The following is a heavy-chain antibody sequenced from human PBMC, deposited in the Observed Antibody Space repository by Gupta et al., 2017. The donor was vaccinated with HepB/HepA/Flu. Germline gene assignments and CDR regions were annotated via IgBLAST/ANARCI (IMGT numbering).Heavy chain of an antibody. V-gene: IGHV1-2*02. Sequence: QVQLLQSGADLKKPVASVKVSCKASGYTFSGYYLPWVRQAPGQGLEWRGWINPNRGYTNDSPKFQGRVNKTRDTSINTVYMELSSLRSDDTAVYYCARDIVVPTAIQELWGPGTLVTVSS. J-gene: IGHJ1*01. D-gene: IGHD2-2*02. CDR3: ARDIVVPTAIQEL. CDR1: GYTFSGYY. CDR2: INPNRGYT.